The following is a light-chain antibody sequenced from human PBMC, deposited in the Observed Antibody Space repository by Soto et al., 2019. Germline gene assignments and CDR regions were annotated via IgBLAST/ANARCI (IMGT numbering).Light chain of an antibody. CDR2: GAS. V-gene: IGKV3-15*01. J-gene: IGKJ1*01. CDR3: QQYNNWPPDRT. Sequence: EIVMTQSPATLSLSPGERATLSCRASQSVGSNFAWYQQKPGRAPWLLIYGASTRATGIPTRFSGSGSGTEFTLTISSLQSEDFAIYFCQQYNNWPPDRTFGQGTKVEIK. CDR1: QSVGSN.